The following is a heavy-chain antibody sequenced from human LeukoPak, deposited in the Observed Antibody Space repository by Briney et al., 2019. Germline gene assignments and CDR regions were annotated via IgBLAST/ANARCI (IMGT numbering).Heavy chain of an antibody. CDR3: AQGHDYGDYLNWFDP. V-gene: IGHV4-34*01. J-gene: IGHJ5*02. D-gene: IGHD4-17*01. CDR2: INHSGST. CDR1: GGSFSDYY. Sequence: SETLSLTCAVYGGSFSDYYWSWIRQPPGRGLEWIGEINHSGSTNHNPSLKSRVTISVDTSKNQFSLKLSSVTAADTAVYYCAQGHDYGDYLNWFDPWGQGTLVTVSS.